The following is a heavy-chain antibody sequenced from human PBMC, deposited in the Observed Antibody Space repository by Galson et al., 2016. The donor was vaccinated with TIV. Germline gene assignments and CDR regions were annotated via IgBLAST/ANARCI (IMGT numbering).Heavy chain of an antibody. V-gene: IGHV3-30*03. D-gene: IGHD3-10*01. CDR3: ERVYNSYFIDY. J-gene: IGHJ4*02. Sequence: SLRLSCATSGFTFRSYGFHWVRQAPGKGLEWVAFMSDDGTEKYYGDSVRGRFTISRDNSKSTLYLQMSSLRPGDSAVYLCERVYNSYFIDYWGQGTLVTVSS. CDR1: GFTFRSYG. CDR2: MSDDGTEK.